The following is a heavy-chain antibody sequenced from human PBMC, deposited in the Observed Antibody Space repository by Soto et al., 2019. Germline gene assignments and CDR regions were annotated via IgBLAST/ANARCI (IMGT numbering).Heavy chain of an antibody. J-gene: IGHJ4*02. CDR1: GYTFTSYG. CDR2: ISAYNGNT. Sequence: QVQLVQSGAEVKKPGASVKVSCKASGYTFTSYGISWVRQAPGQGLEWMGWISAYNGNTNYAQKLQGRVTMTTDTSTSTAYIELRSLRSDDTAVYYCARVSFIMITFGGVIPDYWGQGTLVTVSA. D-gene: IGHD3-16*02. CDR3: ARVSFIMITFGGVIPDY. V-gene: IGHV1-18*04.